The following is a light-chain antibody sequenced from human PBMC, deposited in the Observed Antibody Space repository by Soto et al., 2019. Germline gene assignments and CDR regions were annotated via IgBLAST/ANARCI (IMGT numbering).Light chain of an antibody. CDR3: QQYESFSPYT. CDR2: DAS. Sequence: DIQMTQSPSTLSASVGDRVTITCRASQSISSWLAWYQQKPGKAPKLLIYDASTLESGVPSRFSGSGYGTEFTLTINSLQPGDFATYYCQQYESFSPYTFGQGTRLEIK. J-gene: IGKJ2*01. CDR1: QSISSW. V-gene: IGKV1-5*01.